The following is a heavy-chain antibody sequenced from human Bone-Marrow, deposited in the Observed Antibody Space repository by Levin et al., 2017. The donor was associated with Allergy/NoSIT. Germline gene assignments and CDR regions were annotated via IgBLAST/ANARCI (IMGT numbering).Heavy chain of an antibody. CDR2: IIPILGIA. V-gene: IGHV1-69*04. J-gene: IGHJ6*03. CDR3: ARDSPRWFGDYYHYMDV. CDR1: GGTFSSYT. Sequence: ASVKVSCKASGGTFSSYTISWVRQAPGQGLEWMGRIIPILGIANYAQKFQGRVTITADKSTSTAYMELSSLRSEDTAVYYCARDSPRWFGDYYHYMDVWGKGTTVTVSS. D-gene: IGHD3-10*01.